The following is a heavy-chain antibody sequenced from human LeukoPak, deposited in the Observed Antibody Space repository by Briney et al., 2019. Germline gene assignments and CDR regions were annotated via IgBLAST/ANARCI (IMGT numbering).Heavy chain of an antibody. Sequence: GGSLRLSCTASGFTFSSYAMSWVRQAPGKGLEWVSAISGSGGSTYYADSVKGRFTISRDNSKNTLYLQMNSLRAEDTAVCYCANLPYDSSGYYTVFDYWGQGTLVTVSS. D-gene: IGHD3-22*01. CDR1: GFTFSSYA. J-gene: IGHJ4*02. CDR3: ANLPYDSSGYYTVFDY. V-gene: IGHV3-23*01. CDR2: ISGSGGST.